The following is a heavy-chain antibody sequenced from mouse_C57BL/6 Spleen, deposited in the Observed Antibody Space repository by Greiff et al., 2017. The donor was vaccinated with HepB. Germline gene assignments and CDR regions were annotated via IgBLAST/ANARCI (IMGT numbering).Heavy chain of an antibody. J-gene: IGHJ2*01. CDR2: IYPRSGNT. CDR3: ARSSKGSSSYYFDY. CDR1: GYTFTSYG. Sequence: VKLQQSGAELARPGASVKLSCKASGYTFTSYGISWVKQRTGQGLEWIGEIYPRSGNTYYNEKFRGKATLTADKSSSTAFMELRSLTAEDSAVYFCARSSKGSSSYYFDYWGQGTTLTVSS. V-gene: IGHV1-81*01. D-gene: IGHD1-1*01.